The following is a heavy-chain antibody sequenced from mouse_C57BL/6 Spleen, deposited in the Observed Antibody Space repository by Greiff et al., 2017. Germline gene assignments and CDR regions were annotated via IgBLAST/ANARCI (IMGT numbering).Heavy chain of an antibody. Sequence: QVQLQQPGAELVMPGASVKLSCKASGYTFTSYWMHWVKQRPGHGLEWMGEIDPSDSYTNYNQKFKGKSTLTVDKSSSTAYMQLSSLTSEDSAVYYCARSDTTVYCFDYWGQGTTLTVSS. CDR3: ARSDTTVYCFDY. V-gene: IGHV1-69*01. D-gene: IGHD1-1*01. CDR2: IDPSDSYT. CDR1: GYTFTSYW. J-gene: IGHJ2*01.